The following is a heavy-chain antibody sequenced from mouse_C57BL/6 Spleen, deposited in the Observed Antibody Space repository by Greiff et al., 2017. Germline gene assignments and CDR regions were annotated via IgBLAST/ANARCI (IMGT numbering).Heavy chain of an antibody. V-gene: IGHV1-22*01. Sequence: VQLQQSGPELVKPGASVKMSCKASGYTFTDYNMHWVKQSHGQSLEWIGYINPNNGGTSYNQKFKGKATLTVNKSSSTAYMELRSLTSEDSAVYYCARGGTAVVEHYDVWGTGTTVTVAS. J-gene: IGHJ1*03. CDR1: GYTFTDYN. CDR3: ARGGTAVVEHYDV. CDR2: INPNNGGT. D-gene: IGHD1-1*01.